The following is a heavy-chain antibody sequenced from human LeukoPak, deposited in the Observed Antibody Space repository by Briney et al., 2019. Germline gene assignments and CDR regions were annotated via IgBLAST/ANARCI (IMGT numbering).Heavy chain of an antibody. CDR3: ARDLRPGIAAAQMYYFDY. V-gene: IGHV1-69*13. CDR2: IIPIFGTA. CDR1: GGTFGSYA. Sequence: ASVKVSCKASGGTFGSYAISWVRQAPGQGLEWMGGIIPIFGTANYAQKFQGRVTITADESTSTAYMELSSLRSENTAVYYCARDLRPGIAAAQMYYFDYWGQGTLVTVSS. D-gene: IGHD6-13*01. J-gene: IGHJ4*02.